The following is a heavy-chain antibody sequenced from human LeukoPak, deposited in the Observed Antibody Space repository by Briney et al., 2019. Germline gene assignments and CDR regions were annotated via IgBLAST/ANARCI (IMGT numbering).Heavy chain of an antibody. CDR1: GFTVSSNY. D-gene: IGHD5-12*01. J-gene: IGHJ4*02. CDR3: AKDTAGSGYDYVDY. V-gene: IGHV3-30*18. CDR2: ISYDGSNK. Sequence: QPGGSLRLSCAASGFTVSSNYMSWVRQAPGKGLEWVAVISYDGSNKYYADSVKGRFTISRDNSKNTLYLQMNSLRAEDTAVYYCAKDTAGSGYDYVDYWGQGTLVTVSS.